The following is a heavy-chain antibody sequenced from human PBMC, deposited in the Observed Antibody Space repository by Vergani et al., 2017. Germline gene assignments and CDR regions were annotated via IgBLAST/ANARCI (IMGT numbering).Heavy chain of an antibody. J-gene: IGHJ4*02. CDR1: GFTFSNFG. CDR2: IGKDGINT. Sequence: QVQLVESAGGVVQPGGSLRLSCAASGFTFSNFGLHWIREAPGKGLEWLAYIGKDGINTRFRYAVKGRFTVSSDNSKDILYLQMASLRSEDTALYYCAKYLRDSTDGLPDSWGPGTLVIVSS. D-gene: IGHD2-21*02. V-gene: IGHV3-30*02. CDR3: AKYLRDSTDGLPDS.